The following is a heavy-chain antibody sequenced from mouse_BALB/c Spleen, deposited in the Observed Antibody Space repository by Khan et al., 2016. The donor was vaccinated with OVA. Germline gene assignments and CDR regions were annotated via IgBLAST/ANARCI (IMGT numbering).Heavy chain of an antibody. J-gene: IGHJ2*01. CDR2: FYPGGTTI. CDR1: GYTFTEYI. D-gene: IGHD2-1*01. CDR3: ARHEDYGNWLDY. V-gene: IGHV1-62-2*01. Sequence: QIQLVQSGAELVKPGASVKLSCKASGYTFTEYIIHWLKQRSGQGLEWIGWFYPGGTTIKYNEKFKDKATLTADKSSSTVYMELSRLTSEDSAVYFGARHEDYGNWLDYWGQGTTLTVSS.